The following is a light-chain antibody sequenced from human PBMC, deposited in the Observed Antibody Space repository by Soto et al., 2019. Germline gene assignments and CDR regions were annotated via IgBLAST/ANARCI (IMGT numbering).Light chain of an antibody. CDR2: EVS. V-gene: IGLV2-14*01. CDR3: FSYTSSGTYV. J-gene: IGLJ1*01. CDR1: SSDIGNYKY. Sequence: QSALAQPAAVSLSPGHSITISCTGTSSDIGNYKYVSWYQQHPGKAPKLMIYEVSNRPSGVSNRFSGSKSGNTASLTISGLQAEDETDYYCFSYTSSGTYVFGTGTKVTVL.